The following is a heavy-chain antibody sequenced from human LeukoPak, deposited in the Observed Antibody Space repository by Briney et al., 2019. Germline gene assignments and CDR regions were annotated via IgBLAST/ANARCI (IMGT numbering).Heavy chain of an antibody. CDR1: GGSISSYY. Sequence: SETLSLTCTVAGGSISSYYWSWIRQPAGKGLEWIGRIYTSGSTNYNPSLKSRVTMSVDKSKNPFSLKLSSVTAADTAVYYCARDKSVDFWSGYYTLFDYWGQGTLVTVSS. CDR3: ARDKSVDFWSGYYTLFDY. D-gene: IGHD3-3*01. CDR2: IYTSGST. V-gene: IGHV4-4*07. J-gene: IGHJ4*02.